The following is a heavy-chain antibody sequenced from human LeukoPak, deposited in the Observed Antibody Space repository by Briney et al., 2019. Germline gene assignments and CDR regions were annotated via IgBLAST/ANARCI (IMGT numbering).Heavy chain of an antibody. D-gene: IGHD3-9*01. CDR3: ARDPLDSTPIDY. Sequence: GGSLRLSCAASGFTFSSYAMHWVRQAPGKGLEWVAVISYDGSNKYYADSVKGRFTISRDNSKNTLYLQMNSLRAEDTAVYYCARDPLDSTPIDYWGQGTLVTVSS. J-gene: IGHJ4*02. CDR1: GFTFSSYA. CDR2: ISYDGSNK. V-gene: IGHV3-30-3*01.